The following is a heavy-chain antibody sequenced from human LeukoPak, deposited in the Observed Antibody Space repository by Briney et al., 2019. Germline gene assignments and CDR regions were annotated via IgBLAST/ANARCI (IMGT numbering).Heavy chain of an antibody. D-gene: IGHD2-15*01. CDR3: ARGGYCSGGYCYGLLY. CDR1: GFTFSSYD. CDR2: IWYDGSNK. J-gene: IGHJ4*02. V-gene: IGHV3-33*01. Sequence: GGSLRLSCAASGFTFSSYDMHWVRQGPGKGLEWVALIWYDGSNKYYADSVKGRFTISRDNFKNTLFLQMNSLRAEDTAVYYCARGGYCSGGYCYGLLYWGQGTLVTVSS.